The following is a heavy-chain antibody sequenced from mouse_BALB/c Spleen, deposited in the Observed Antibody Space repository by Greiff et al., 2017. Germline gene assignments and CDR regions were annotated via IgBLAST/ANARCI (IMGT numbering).Heavy chain of an antibody. Sequence: EVKVEESGGGLVKPGGSLKLSCAASGFTFSSYAMSWVRQTPEKRLEWVASISSGGSTYYPDSVKGRFTISRDNARNILYLQMSSLRSEDTAMYYCARVGAYDGYYSAWFAYWGQGTLVTVSA. D-gene: IGHD2-3*01. CDR3: ARVGAYDGYYSAWFAY. V-gene: IGHV5-6-5*01. CDR2: ISSGGST. J-gene: IGHJ3*01. CDR1: GFTFSSYA.